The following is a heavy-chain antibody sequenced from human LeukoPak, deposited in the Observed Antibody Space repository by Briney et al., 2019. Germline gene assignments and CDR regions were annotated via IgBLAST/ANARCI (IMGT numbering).Heavy chain of an antibody. V-gene: IGHV5-51*03. J-gene: IGHJ4*02. CDR1: GYTFTDYW. CDR3: ARYSNSEFDY. Sequence: KPGESLKISCKGSGYTFTDYWIGWVRPMPGKGLEWMGIIYPGDSDTRYSPSFQGQVTTSADKSISTAYLQWSSLKASDSAMYYCARYSNSEFDYWGQGALVTVSS. CDR2: IYPGDSDT. D-gene: IGHD6-13*01.